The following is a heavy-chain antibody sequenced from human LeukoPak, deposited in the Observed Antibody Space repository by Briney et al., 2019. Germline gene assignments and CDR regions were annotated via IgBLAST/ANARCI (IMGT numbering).Heavy chain of an antibody. CDR1: GFTFSSYA. V-gene: IGHV3-23*01. Sequence: PGGSLRLSCAASGFTFSSYAMSWVRQAPGKGLEWVSDISDSGGSTFYADSVKGRFTISRDNSKKTVYLQMNSLRAEDTAVYYCAKEDRYCSGGDCYSSSFYYGMNVWGHGTTVTVSS. CDR3: AKEDRYCSGGDCYSSSFYYGMNV. J-gene: IGHJ6*02. D-gene: IGHD2-15*01. CDR2: ISDSGGST.